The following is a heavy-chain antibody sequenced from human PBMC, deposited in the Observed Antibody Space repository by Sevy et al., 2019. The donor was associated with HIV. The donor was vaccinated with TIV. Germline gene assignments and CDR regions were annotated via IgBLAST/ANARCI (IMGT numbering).Heavy chain of an antibody. J-gene: IGHJ4*02. CDR3: AREENRELGTIPLDS. V-gene: IGHV3-48*02. CDR2: ISKSGSTT. CDR1: GFTFSHHN. Sequence: GGSLRLSCAASGFTFSHHNMNWVRQAPGKGLEWISYISKSGSTTYFADFVRGRFTISRDNAKNSLFLEMHSLTDEDTAVYYCAREENRELGTIPLDSWGRGIQVTVSS. D-gene: IGHD7-27*01.